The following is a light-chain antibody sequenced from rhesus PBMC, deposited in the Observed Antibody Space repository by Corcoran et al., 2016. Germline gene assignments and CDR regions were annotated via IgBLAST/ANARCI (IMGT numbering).Light chain of an antibody. CDR3: QQYNSRPWT. J-gene: IGKJ1*01. V-gene: IGKV1-22*01. Sequence: DIQMTQSPSSLSASVGDTVTITCRASQGISSWLAWSQQKPGKAPKWLNYRASSLQSGVPSRFSGSGSGTDFTLTISSLQSEDSATYSCQQYNSRPWTFGQGTKVEIK. CDR2: RAS. CDR1: QGISSW.